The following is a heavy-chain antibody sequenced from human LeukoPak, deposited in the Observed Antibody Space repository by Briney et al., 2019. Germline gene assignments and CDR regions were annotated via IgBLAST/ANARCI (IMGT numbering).Heavy chain of an antibody. D-gene: IGHD3-22*01. Sequence: ASVKVSCKASGYTFTGYYMHWVRQAPGQGLEWMGWINPNSGGTNYAQKFQGRVTMTRDTSISTAYMELSRLRSDDTAVYYCAREEEASYYDSSGYYYDYWGQGTLVTVSS. V-gene: IGHV1-2*02. CDR3: AREEEASYYDSSGYYYDY. CDR2: INPNSGGT. CDR1: GYTFTGYY. J-gene: IGHJ4*02.